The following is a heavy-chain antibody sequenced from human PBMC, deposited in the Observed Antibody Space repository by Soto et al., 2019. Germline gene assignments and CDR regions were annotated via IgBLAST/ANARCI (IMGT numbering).Heavy chain of an antibody. V-gene: IGHV1-18*01. Sequence: QVQLVQSGGEVKKPGASVKVSCKASGYTFTNYGISWVRQAPGQGLEWMGWINVYNGNTKYAQKVQGRVTMTTDTSPSTAYMELRSLRSDDTAVYYCARGVGSGSYYNQYHWFDPWGQGTLVTVSS. CDR3: ARGVGSGSYYNQYHWFDP. J-gene: IGHJ5*02. CDR2: INVYNGNT. CDR1: GYTFTNYG. D-gene: IGHD3-10*01.